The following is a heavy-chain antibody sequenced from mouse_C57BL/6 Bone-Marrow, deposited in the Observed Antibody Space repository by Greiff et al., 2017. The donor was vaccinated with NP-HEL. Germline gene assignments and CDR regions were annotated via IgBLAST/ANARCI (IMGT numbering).Heavy chain of an antibody. V-gene: IGHV1-59*01. D-gene: IGHD2-3*01. CDR1: GYTFTSYW. J-gene: IGHJ2*01. CDR2: IDPSDSYT. CDR3: ASDGYNY. Sequence: QVQLQQPGAELVRPGTSVKLSCKASGYTFTSYWMHWVKQRPGQGLEWIGVIDPSDSYTNYNQKFKGKATLTVDTSSSTAYMQLSSLTSEDSAVYYCASDGYNYWGKGTTLTVSS.